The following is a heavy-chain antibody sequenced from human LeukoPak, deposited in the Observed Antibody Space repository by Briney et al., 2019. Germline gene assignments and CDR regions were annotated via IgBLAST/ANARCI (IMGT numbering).Heavy chain of an antibody. CDR1: GFTFSSYG. J-gene: IGHJ4*02. CDR2: ISGSGGST. D-gene: IGHD3-22*01. CDR3: AKDGGSGSPLYYFDY. Sequence: SGGSLRLSCAASGFTFSSYGMSWVRQAPGKGLEWVSAISGSGGSTYYADSVKGRFTISRDNSKNTLYLQMNSLRAEDTAVYYCAKDGGSGSPLYYFDYWGQGTLVTVSS. V-gene: IGHV3-23*01.